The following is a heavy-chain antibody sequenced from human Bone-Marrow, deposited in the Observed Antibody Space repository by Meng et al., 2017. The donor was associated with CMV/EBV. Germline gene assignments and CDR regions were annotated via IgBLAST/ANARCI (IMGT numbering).Heavy chain of an antibody. J-gene: IGHJ6*02. CDR3: ASEFLRGYSSKGYGMDV. CDR1: GGPISSSSYY. CDR2: IYYSGST. D-gene: IGHD5-18*01. Sequence: SETLSLTCTVSGGPISSSSYYWGWIRQPPGKGLEWIGSIYYSGSTYYNPSLKSRVTISVDTSKNQFSLKLSSVTAADTAVYYCASEFLRGYSSKGYGMDVWGQGTTVTVSS. V-gene: IGHV4-39*01.